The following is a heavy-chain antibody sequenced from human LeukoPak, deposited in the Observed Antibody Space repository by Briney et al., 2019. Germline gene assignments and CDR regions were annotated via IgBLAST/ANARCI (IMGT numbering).Heavy chain of an antibody. V-gene: IGHV4-61*01. CDR1: GGSVSSGSYY. CDR3: ARDRPRGPLGLDI. CDR2: IYYSGST. Sequence: SETLSLTCTVSGGSVSSGSYYWSWIRQPPGKGLEWIGYIYYSGSTNYNPSLKSRVTISIDTSKNQFSLKLSSVTAADTAVYYCARDRPRGPLGLDIWGQGTMVTVSS. J-gene: IGHJ3*02. D-gene: IGHD1-14*01.